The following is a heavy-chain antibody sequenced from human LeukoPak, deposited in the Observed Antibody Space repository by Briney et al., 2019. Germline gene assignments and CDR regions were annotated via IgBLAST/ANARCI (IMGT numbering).Heavy chain of an antibody. V-gene: IGHV4-34*01. Sequence: PSETLSLTCAVYGGSFSGYYWNWIRQPPGKGLEWIGEINHSGSTNYNPSLKSRVTISVDTSKNQFSLKLSSVTAADTAVYYCARGRIYGLDYWGQGTLVTVSS. CDR1: GGSFSGYY. CDR3: ARGRIYGLDY. CDR2: INHSGST. D-gene: IGHD4-17*01. J-gene: IGHJ4*02.